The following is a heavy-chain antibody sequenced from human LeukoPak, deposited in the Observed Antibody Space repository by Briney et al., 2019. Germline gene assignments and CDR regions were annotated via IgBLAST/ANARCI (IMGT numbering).Heavy chain of an antibody. CDR1: GGSISSYY. CDR2: IYYSGST. J-gene: IGHJ2*01. D-gene: IGHD2-21*01. CDR3: ARAPLGWRKNEREPTDWYFDL. V-gene: IGHV4-59*01. Sequence: SETLSLTCTVSGGSISSYYWSWIRQPPGKGLEWIGYIYYSGSTNYNPSLKSRVTISVDTSKNQFSLKLSSVTAADTAVYYCARAPLGWRKNEREPTDWYFDLWGRGTLVTVSS.